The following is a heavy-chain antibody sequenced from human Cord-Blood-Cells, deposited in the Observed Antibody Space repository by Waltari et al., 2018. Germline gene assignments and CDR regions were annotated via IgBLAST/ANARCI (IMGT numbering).Heavy chain of an antibody. CDR2: IRWNSGSI. CDR3: AKEGLVVYAFDY. V-gene: IGHV3-9*01. D-gene: IGHD2-8*02. J-gene: IGHJ4*02. Sequence: EVQLVEAGGGLVQPGRSLRLSCAASGFTFDDYDMHWVRQAPGKGLEWVSGIRWNSGSIGYADSVKGRFTISRDNAKNSLYLQMNSLRAEDTALYYCAKEGLVVYAFDYWGQGTLVTVSS. CDR1: GFTFDDYD.